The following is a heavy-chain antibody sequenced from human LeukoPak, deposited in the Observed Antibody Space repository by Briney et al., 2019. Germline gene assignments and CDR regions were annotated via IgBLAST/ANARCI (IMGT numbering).Heavy chain of an antibody. CDR1: GFTFSNYW. J-gene: IGHJ6*03. Sequence: GGSLRLSCAASGFTFSNYWMNWVRQAPGKGLEWVANIKKDGSEKYYVDSVKGRFTISRDNAKNSLYLQINSLRVEDTAVYYCARLLSRKFAYYYYYMDVWGKGTTVTVSS. D-gene: IGHD2/OR15-2a*01. CDR3: ARLLSRKFAYYYYYMDV. CDR2: IKKDGSEK. V-gene: IGHV3-7*01.